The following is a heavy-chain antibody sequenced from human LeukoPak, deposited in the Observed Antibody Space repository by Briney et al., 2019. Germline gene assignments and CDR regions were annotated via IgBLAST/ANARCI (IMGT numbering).Heavy chain of an antibody. CDR2: INPNSGGT. CDR1: GYTFTDYY. Sequence: ASVKVSCKASGYTFTDYYIHWVRQAPGQGLEWMGWINPNSGGTNYAQNFQRRVTMTRDTYITTAYMDLSRLRLDDTDVYYCAVGRRTDFDYWGQGTLVSVSS. CDR3: AVGRRTDFDY. J-gene: IGHJ4*02. V-gene: IGHV1-2*02. D-gene: IGHD1-26*01.